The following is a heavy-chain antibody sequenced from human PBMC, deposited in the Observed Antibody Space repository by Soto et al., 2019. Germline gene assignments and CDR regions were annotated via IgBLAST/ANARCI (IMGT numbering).Heavy chain of an antibody. V-gene: IGHV1-18*04. D-gene: IGHD3-22*01. CDR1: GYTFTSYG. J-gene: IGHJ4*02. Sequence: ASVKVSCKASGYTFTSYGISWVRQAPGQGXEWMGWISAYNGNRNYAQKLQGRVTMTTDTSTSTAYMELRSLRSDDTAVYYCARDHMYYYDSSGYPPTHDYWGQGTLVTVFS. CDR3: ARDHMYYYDSSGYPPTHDY. CDR2: ISAYNGNR.